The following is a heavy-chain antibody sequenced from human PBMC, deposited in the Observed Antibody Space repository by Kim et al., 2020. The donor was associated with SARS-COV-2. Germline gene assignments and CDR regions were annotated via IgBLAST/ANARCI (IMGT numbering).Heavy chain of an antibody. CDR1: GGSISSSSYY. CDR2: IYYSGST. D-gene: IGHD6-19*01. Sequence: SETLSLTCTVSGGSISSSSYYWGWIRQPPGKGLEWIGSIYYSGSTYYNPSLKSRVTISVDTSKNQFSLKLSSVTAADTAVYYCARPYPFLGWLVRKGYYYYYGMDVWGQGTTVTVSS. V-gene: IGHV4-39*01. J-gene: IGHJ6*02. CDR3: ARPYPFLGWLVRKGYYYYYGMDV.